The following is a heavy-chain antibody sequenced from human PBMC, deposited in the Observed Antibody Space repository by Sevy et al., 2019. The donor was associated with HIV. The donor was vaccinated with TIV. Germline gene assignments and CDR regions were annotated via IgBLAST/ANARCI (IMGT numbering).Heavy chain of an antibody. J-gene: IGHJ3*02. CDR2: ISYDGSNK. Sequence: GGSLRLSCAASGFTFSSYAMHWVRQAPGKGLEWVAVISYDGSNKYYADSVKGRFTISRDNSKNTLYLQMNSLRAEDTAVYYCAKIPIPGDAFDIWGQGTMVTVSS. CDR1: GFTFSSYA. V-gene: IGHV3-30-3*02. D-gene: IGHD2-21*01. CDR3: AKIPIPGDAFDI.